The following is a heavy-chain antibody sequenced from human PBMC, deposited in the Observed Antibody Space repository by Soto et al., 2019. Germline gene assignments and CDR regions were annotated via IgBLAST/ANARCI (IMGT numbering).Heavy chain of an antibody. J-gene: IGHJ2*01. Sequence: QVQLQESGPGLVKPSETLSLTCTVSGGSISHYYWSWIRQPPGKGLEWIGYIYYSGSANYNPSLKRRVIISVDTSKNQFSLKLSSVTAADTAVYFCARGGSSWSGAWYFELWGRGTLVTVSS. D-gene: IGHD6-13*01. V-gene: IGHV4-59*01. CDR3: ARGGSSWSGAWYFEL. CDR1: GGSISHYY. CDR2: IYYSGSA.